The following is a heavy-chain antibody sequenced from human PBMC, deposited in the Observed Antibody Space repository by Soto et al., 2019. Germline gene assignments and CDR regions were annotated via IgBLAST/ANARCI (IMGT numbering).Heavy chain of an antibody. V-gene: IGHV3-74*01. CDR1: GFTFSSYW. D-gene: IGHD6-13*01. CDR3: ARRWTSADPRPY. Sequence: GSLRLSCAASGFTFSSYWMHWVRQPPGKGLVWVSRINSDGIGTTYADSVKGRFTISRDNAKNTLYLQMDSLSAEDTAVYYCARRWTSADPRPYWGHGTQVTVSS. CDR2: INSDGIGT. J-gene: IGHJ4*01.